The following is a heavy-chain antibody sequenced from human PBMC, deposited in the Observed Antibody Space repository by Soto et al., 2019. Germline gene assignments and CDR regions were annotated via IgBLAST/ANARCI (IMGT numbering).Heavy chain of an antibody. J-gene: IGHJ3*01. CDR3: VKDRYCETGGCWDRSFDV. V-gene: IGHV3-23*01. CDR2: ISGSGDST. CDR1: GFTFSRYV. D-gene: IGHD3-9*01. Sequence: EVQLLESGGGLEQPGGSLRLSCAASGFTFSRYVMNWVRQAPGKGLEWVSFISGSGDSTDYADSVKGRFTISRDNSKNTLYLHMSSLRVEDTAEYYCVKDRYCETGGCWDRSFDVWGQGTMVTVSS.